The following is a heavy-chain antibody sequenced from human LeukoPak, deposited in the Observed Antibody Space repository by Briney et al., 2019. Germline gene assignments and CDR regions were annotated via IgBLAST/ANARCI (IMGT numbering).Heavy chain of an antibody. CDR1: GYTFTNYD. CDR3: ARGRGGTVVRGYLDY. D-gene: IGHD3-10*01. J-gene: IGHJ4*02. V-gene: IGHV1-8*01. Sequence: ASVKDSCKASGYTFTNYDIMWVRQATGQGPEWMGWMNSNSGNTGYAQKFQGRVTMTRDTSINTAYMELHSLTSEDTAVYYCARGRGGTVVRGYLDYWGQGTLVTVSS. CDR2: MNSNSGNT.